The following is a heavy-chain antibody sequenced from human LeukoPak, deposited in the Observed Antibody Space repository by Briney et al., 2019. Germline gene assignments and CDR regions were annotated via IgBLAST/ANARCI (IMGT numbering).Heavy chain of an antibody. CDR2: INHSGST. D-gene: IGHD3-9*01. V-gene: IGHV4-34*01. CDR1: GGSFSGYY. CDR3: ARGRYYDILTGYYFDY. J-gene: IGHJ4*02. Sequence: SETLSLTCAVYGGSFSGYYWSWIRQPPGKGLEWIGEINHSGSTNYNPSLKSRVTISVDTSKNQFSLKLSSVTAADTAVYYCARGRYYDILTGYYFDYWGQGTLVTVSS.